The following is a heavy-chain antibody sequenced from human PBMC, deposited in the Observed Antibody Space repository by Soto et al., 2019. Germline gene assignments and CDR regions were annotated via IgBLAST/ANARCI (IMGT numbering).Heavy chain of an antibody. V-gene: IGHV1-2*02. D-gene: IGHD3-3*01. Sequence: QLHLVQSGAVVKKPGASVTVSCSASGYPVTAYYMHWVRQAPGRGLEWMGGINPATGAAKYTQTFPGRGTMTRDTSTSTVFMELRGLTSEDTAVFYCARGGGVGVAGSAAFDMWGQGTLVTVSS. CDR1: GYPVTAYY. CDR3: ARGGGVGVAGSAAFDM. J-gene: IGHJ3*02. CDR2: INPATGAA.